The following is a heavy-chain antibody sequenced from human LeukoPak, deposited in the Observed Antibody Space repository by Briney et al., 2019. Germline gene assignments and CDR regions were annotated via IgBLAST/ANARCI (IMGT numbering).Heavy chain of an antibody. J-gene: IGHJ4*02. Sequence: GGSLRLSCSASGFSFSTYSMHWARQAPGRGLEYVAAISGHGDRTYYSDSVTGRFAISRDNSKNTLDLQMRSLRAEDTAVYYCVKGSGTGWYGNWGQGTLVTVSS. CDR3: VKGSGTGWYGN. CDR2: ISGHGDRT. CDR1: GFSFSTYS. V-gene: IGHV3-64D*06. D-gene: IGHD6-19*01.